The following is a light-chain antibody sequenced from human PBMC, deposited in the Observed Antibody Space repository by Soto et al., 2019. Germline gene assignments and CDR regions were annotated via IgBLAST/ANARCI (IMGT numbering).Light chain of an antibody. CDR3: QQYKDWPTT. J-gene: IGKJ1*01. CDR2: GAS. V-gene: IGKV3-15*01. CDR1: LSVSSN. Sequence: EIVMTQSPPTLYVSPGERATLSCRASLSVSSNLAWYQQKPGQAPRLLVYGASTRATGIPARFSGSGAGTDFTLTITSLQSEDFGVYFCQQYKDWPTTFGQGTKVDIK.